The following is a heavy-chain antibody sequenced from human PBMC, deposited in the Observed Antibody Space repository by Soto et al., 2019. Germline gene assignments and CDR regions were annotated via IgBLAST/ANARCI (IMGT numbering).Heavy chain of an antibody. V-gene: IGHV4-59*01. Sequence: SEALSLTCTVSGGSISSYYRSWIRQPPGKGLEWVGYIYYSGSTNYNPSLKSRVTISVDTSKNQFSLKLSSVTAADTAVYYCARVRTGIAARRAFDIWGQGTMVTVSS. CDR3: ARVRTGIAARRAFDI. CDR1: GGSISSYY. CDR2: IYYSGST. J-gene: IGHJ3*02. D-gene: IGHD6-6*01.